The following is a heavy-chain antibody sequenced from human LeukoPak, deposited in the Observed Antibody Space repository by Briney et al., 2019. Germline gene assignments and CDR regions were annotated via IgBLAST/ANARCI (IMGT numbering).Heavy chain of an antibody. CDR1: GFTFSSYA. D-gene: IGHD4-17*01. Sequence: GGSLRLSCAASGFTFSSYAMHWVRQAPGKGLEWVAVISYDGSNKYYADSVKGRFTISRDNAKNSLYLQMNSLRAEDTAVYYCAREGLWVYGEADRDYWGQGTLVTVSS. J-gene: IGHJ4*02. CDR3: AREGLWVYGEADRDY. CDR2: ISYDGSNK. V-gene: IGHV3-30-3*01.